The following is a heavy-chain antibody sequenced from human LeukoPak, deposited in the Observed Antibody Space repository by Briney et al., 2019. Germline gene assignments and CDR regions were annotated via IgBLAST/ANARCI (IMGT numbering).Heavy chain of an antibody. Sequence: GGSLRLSCAASGFTFSSYGMSWVRQAPGKGLEWVSGISGSGGSTYYADSVKGRFTISRDNSKNTLYLQMNSLRAEDTAVYYCAKSVGYDYVYFDYWGQGTLVTVSS. J-gene: IGHJ4*02. V-gene: IGHV3-23*01. CDR1: GFTFSSYG. CDR3: AKSVGYDYVYFDY. D-gene: IGHD5-12*01. CDR2: ISGSGGST.